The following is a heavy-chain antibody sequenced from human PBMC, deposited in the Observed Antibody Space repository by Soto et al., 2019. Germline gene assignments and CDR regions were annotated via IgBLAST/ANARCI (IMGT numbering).Heavy chain of an antibody. D-gene: IGHD6-13*01. CDR2: ISGSGGST. V-gene: IGHV3-23*01. Sequence: EVQLLESGGGLVQPGGSLRLSCAASGFTFSSYAMSWVRQAPGKGLEWVSAISGSGGSTYYADSVKGRFTISRDNSKNTLDLQMSSLRAEDTAVYYCANENGYSSSWFEFDYWGQGTLVTVSS. CDR1: GFTFSSYA. J-gene: IGHJ4*02. CDR3: ANENGYSSSWFEFDY.